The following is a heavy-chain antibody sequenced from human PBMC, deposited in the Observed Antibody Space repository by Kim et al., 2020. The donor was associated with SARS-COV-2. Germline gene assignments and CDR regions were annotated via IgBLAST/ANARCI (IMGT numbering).Heavy chain of an antibody. CDR3: AKERGAGSATSYYYAMDV. J-gene: IGHJ6*01. Sequence: GGSLRLSCAASGFTFDDYAMNWVRQAPGKGLEWVSGISWNSGTIDYVDSVRGRFTISRDNARKSPFLQMNSLRPEDTALYYCAKERGAGSATSYYYAMDVWGRGPTVIVSA. D-gene: IGHD6-19*01. CDR1: GFTFDDYA. V-gene: IGHV3-9*01. CDR2: ISWNSGTI.